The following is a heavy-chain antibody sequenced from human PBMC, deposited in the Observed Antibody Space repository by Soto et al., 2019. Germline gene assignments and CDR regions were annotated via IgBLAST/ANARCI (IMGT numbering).Heavy chain of an antibody. Sequence: QVQLVQSGAEVKKPGSSVKVSCKASGGTFSSYAISWVRQAPGQGLEWMGGIIPIFGTANYAQKFQGRVTITADESTSTAYMELSRLRSEDTAMYYCARERLPYLVVTGLFDYWGQGTLVTVSS. V-gene: IGHV1-69*12. CDR1: GGTFSSYA. CDR3: ARERLPYLVVTGLFDY. CDR2: IIPIFGTA. D-gene: IGHD2-21*02. J-gene: IGHJ4*02.